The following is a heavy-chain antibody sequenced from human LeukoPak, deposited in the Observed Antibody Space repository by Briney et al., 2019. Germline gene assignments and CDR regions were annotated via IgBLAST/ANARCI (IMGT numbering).Heavy chain of an antibody. D-gene: IGHD3-10*01. CDR3: ARAYPGGALDY. Sequence: GGSLRLSCAASGFTVSSNYMSWVRQAPGKGLEWVSVIYSGGSTYYADSVKGRFTISRDNSKNTLYLQMNSLRAEDTAVYYCARAYPGGALDYWGQGTLVTVSS. J-gene: IGHJ4*02. CDR1: GFTVSSNY. V-gene: IGHV3-53*01. CDR2: IYSGGST.